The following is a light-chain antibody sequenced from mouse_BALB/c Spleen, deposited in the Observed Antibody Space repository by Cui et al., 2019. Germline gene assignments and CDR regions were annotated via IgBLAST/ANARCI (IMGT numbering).Light chain of an antibody. CDR2: DTS. CDR3: QQWSSNPPT. Sequence: QIVLTQSPAIMSASPGEKVTMTCSASSSVSYMHWYQQKSGTSHKRWIYDTSKLASGVPARFSGSGSGTCYSLTISSMEAEDAATYYCQQWSSNPPTFGSGTKLEIK. CDR1: SSVSY. V-gene: IGKV4-59*01. J-gene: IGKJ4*01.